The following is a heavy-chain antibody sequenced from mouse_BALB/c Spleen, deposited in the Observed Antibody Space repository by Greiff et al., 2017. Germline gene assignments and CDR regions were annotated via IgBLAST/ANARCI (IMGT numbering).Heavy chain of an antibody. V-gene: IGHV1-28*01. D-gene: IGHD1-1*01. J-gene: IGHJ1*01. Sequence: EVQLQQSGPELMKPGASVKISCKASGYSFTSYYMHWVKQSHGKSLEWIGYIDPFNGGTSYNQKFKGKATLTVDKSSSTAYMHLSSLTSEDSAVYYCARNFDYGSSYGPYWYFDVWGAGTTVTVSS. CDR1: GYSFTSYY. CDR3: ARNFDYGSSYGPYWYFDV. CDR2: IDPFNGGT.